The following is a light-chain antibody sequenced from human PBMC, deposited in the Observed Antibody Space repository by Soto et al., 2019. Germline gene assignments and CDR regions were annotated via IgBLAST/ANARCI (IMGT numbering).Light chain of an antibody. CDR3: QQYNTFSRT. CDR2: EGS. CDR1: QSISSW. J-gene: IGKJ1*01. Sequence: DIPMTHSPSTLSASVGDRVTITCRASQSISSWLAWCRRKPGEAPKLLIDEGSTLDRGVPSRFSGSGSGTEFTLTISSLQPDDFATFYCQQYNTFSRTFGQGTNVEVK. V-gene: IGKV1-5*03.